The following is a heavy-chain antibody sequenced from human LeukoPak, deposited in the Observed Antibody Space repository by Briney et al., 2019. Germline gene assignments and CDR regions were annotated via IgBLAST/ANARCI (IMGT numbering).Heavy chain of an antibody. CDR3: ARRRYYDGSGYLE. V-gene: IGHV4-39*01. D-gene: IGHD3-22*01. Sequence: PSETLSLPCGLCGHSLSRSDSYWDWIRQPPGKGLQWHGTIYYSGRTYNSPSLKSRVTMSVDTSNNQFSLNLRSVTAADTAVYYCARRRYYDGSGYLEWGQGTLLSVSS. CDR2: IYYSGRT. J-gene: IGHJ1*01. CDR1: GHSLSRSDSY.